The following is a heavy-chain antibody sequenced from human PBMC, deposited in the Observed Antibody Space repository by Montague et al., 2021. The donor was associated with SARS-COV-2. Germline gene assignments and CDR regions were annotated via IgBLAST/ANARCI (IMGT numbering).Heavy chain of an antibody. J-gene: IGHJ4*03. CDR1: GFTFTSFS. D-gene: IGHD6-19*01. Sequence: SLRLSCAASGFTFTSFSIYWVRQAPGKGLEWVAVISSDGSNKYFPDSVRGRFTISRDRSLNTVFLQMNILRPEDTAVYYCAGAGVQDNGWYLSYFDHWGQGTLVTVSS. V-gene: IGHV3-30*04. CDR3: AGAGVQDNGWYLSYFDH. CDR2: ISSDGSNK.